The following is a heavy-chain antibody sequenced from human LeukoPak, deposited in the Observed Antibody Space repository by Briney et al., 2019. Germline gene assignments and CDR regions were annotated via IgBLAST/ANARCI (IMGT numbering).Heavy chain of an antibody. V-gene: IGHV4-39*01. Sequence: SETLSLTCTVSGGSISSSSYYWGWIRQPPGKGLELIGSIYYSGSTYYNPSLKSRVTISVDTSKNQFSLKLSSVTAADTAVYYCARHQWSQIDYWGQGTLVTVSS. CDR1: GGSISSSSYY. CDR2: IYYSGST. J-gene: IGHJ4*02. D-gene: IGHD2-8*01. CDR3: ARHQWSQIDY.